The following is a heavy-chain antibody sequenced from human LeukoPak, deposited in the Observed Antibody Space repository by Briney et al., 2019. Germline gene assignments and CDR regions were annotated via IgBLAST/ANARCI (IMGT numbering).Heavy chain of an antibody. CDR2: ISGSGEST. CDR3: YGDPTLSFDP. J-gene: IGHJ5*02. CDR1: GFTFSSYA. Sequence: GGSLRLACAASGFTFSSYAMSWVRQAPGKGLEWVSRISGSGESTYYADSVKGRFTISRDNSKNTLYLQMSSLRAEDTAVYYSYGDPTLSFDPWGQGTLVTVSS. V-gene: IGHV3-23*01. D-gene: IGHD4-17*01.